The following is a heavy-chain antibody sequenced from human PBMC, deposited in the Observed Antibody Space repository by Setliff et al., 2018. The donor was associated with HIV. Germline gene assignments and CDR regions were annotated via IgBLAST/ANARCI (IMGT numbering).Heavy chain of an antibody. CDR2: MYYSGST. CDR3: ARVQMAYAAFDV. D-gene: IGHD4-17*01. CDR1: GGSISSSSYY. J-gene: IGHJ3*01. V-gene: IGHV4-39*01. Sequence: SETLSLTCTVSGGSISSSSYYWGWIRQPPGKGLEWIGSMYYSGSTYYNPSLKSRVTISVDTSKNQFSLKLSSVTAADTAVYYCARVQMAYAAFDVWGQGTMVTVSS.